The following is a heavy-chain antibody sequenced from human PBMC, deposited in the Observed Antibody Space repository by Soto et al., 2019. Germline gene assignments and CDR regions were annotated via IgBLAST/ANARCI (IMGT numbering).Heavy chain of an antibody. Sequence: ASVKVSCKASGYTFTGYYMHWVRQAPGQGLEWMGWINPNSGGTNYAQKFQGWVTMTRDTSISTAYMELSRLRSDDTAVYYCAREVRYSYGYYYGMNVWGQWTTVTAP. D-gene: IGHD5-18*01. J-gene: IGHJ6*02. CDR2: INPNSGGT. CDR1: GYTFTGYY. V-gene: IGHV1-2*04. CDR3: AREVRYSYGYYYGMNV.